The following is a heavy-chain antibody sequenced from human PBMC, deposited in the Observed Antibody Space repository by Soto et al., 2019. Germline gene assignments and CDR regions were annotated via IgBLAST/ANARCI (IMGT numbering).Heavy chain of an antibody. CDR2: IKSKNDGGAA. D-gene: IGHD1-1*01. Sequence: EVQVVESGGDLVEPGGSLRLSCVTSGIMFSSAWMSWVRQGPGKGLEWVARIKSKNDGGAADYAAPVNGRFSISRDDSKSTVYLQMNSLRAEDTALYYCVEGWNDFWGQGTLVTVSS. V-gene: IGHV3-15*01. J-gene: IGHJ4*02. CDR1: GIMFSSAW. CDR3: VEGWNDF.